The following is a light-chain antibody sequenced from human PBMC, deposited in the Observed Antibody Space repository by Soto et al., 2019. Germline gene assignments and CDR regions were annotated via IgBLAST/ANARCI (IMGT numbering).Light chain of an antibody. J-gene: IGKJ1*01. CDR3: QQYGSSRT. CDR2: GAS. CDR1: QSVSSSY. Sequence: EIVLTQSPGTLSLSPGERATLSCRASQSVSSSYLAWYQQKPGQAPRLLIYGASSRATGIPDRFSGSGSETDFTLTISRLEPEDLALYYCQQYGSSRTFGQGTKVEIK. V-gene: IGKV3-20*01.